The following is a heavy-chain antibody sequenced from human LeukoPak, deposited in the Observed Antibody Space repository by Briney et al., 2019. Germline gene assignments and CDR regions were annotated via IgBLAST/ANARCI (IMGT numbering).Heavy chain of an antibody. J-gene: IGHJ4*02. CDR1: GGSISSGSYY. CDR2: IYTSGST. Sequence: SETLSPTCTVSGGSISSGSYYWRWIRQPAGKGLEWIGRIYTSGSTNYNPSLKSRVTISVDTSKNQFSLKLSSVTAADTAVYYCAREPTGTFDYWGQGTLVTVSS. V-gene: IGHV4-61*02. D-gene: IGHD1-1*01. CDR3: AREPTGTFDY.